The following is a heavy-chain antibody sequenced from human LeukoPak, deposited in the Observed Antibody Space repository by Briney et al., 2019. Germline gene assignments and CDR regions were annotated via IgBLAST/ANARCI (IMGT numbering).Heavy chain of an antibody. J-gene: IGHJ4*02. V-gene: IGHV6-1*01. CDR3: AGNVRAGTYYDY. Sequence: SQTLSLTCAISGDSVSSNSAAWNWIRQSPSRGLEWLGRTYYRSKWSNEYAVSVKSRITINADTSKNQFSLQVNSVTPEDTAVYYCAGNVRAGTYYDYWGQGTLVTVSS. CDR1: GDSVSSNSAA. D-gene: IGHD6-13*01. CDR2: TYYRSKWSN.